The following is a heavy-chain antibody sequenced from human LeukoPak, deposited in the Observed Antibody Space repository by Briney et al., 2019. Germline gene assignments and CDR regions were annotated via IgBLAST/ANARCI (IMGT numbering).Heavy chain of an antibody. J-gene: IGHJ4*02. CDR3: ARGDVWSGYYMYYFDY. CDR1: EFTFSNYA. D-gene: IGHD3-3*01. CDR2: IPYDGNNK. V-gene: IGHV3-30-3*01. Sequence: GGSLRLSCVASEFTFSNYAMHWVRQAPVKGLEWLAVIPYDGNNKFYADSVKGRFTISRDNSKNTLYLQMNSLRDEDTAVYHCARGDVWSGYYMYYFDYWGQGTLVTVSS.